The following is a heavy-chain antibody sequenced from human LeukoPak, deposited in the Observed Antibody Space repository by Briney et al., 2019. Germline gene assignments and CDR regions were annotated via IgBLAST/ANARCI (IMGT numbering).Heavy chain of an antibody. CDR1: GYTFTSYD. CDR2: MNPNSGNT. V-gene: IGHV1-8*01. D-gene: IGHD4-23*01. Sequence: ASVKVSCKASGYTFTSYDINWVRQATGQGLEWMGWMNPNSGNTGYAQKFQGRVTMTRDMSTSTVYMELSSLRSEDTAVYYCARGGGYTMVSENDYWGQGTLVTVSS. CDR3: ARGGGYTMVSENDY. J-gene: IGHJ4*02.